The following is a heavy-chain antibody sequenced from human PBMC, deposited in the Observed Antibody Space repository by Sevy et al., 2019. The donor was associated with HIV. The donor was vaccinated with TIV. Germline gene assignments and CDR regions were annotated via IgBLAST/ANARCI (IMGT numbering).Heavy chain of an antibody. Sequence: GGSLRLSCAASGFTFDTYWMQWVRQAPGKGLEWVANIRQDGGEIYYSDSVKGRFTISRDNAKESLFLRMTNLKVEDSGIYYCARRFFDVWGQGVLVTVSS. V-gene: IGHV3-7*01. CDR2: IRQDGGEI. CDR3: ARRFFDV. CDR1: GFTFDTYW. D-gene: IGHD3-16*01. J-gene: IGHJ4*02.